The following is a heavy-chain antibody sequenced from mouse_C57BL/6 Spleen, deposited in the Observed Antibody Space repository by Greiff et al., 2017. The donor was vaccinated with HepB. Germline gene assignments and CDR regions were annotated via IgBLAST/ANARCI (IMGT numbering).Heavy chain of an antibody. V-gene: IGHV1-20*01. CDR1: GYSFTGYF. CDR2: INPYNGDT. CDR3: ARYDYTYYFDY. D-gene: IGHD2-4*01. Sequence: EVKLMESGPELVKPGDSVKISCKASGYSFTGYFMNWVMQSHGKSLEWIGRINPYNGDTFYNQKFKGKATLTVDKSSSTAHMELRSLTSEDSAVYYCARYDYTYYFDYWGQGTTLTVSS. J-gene: IGHJ2*01.